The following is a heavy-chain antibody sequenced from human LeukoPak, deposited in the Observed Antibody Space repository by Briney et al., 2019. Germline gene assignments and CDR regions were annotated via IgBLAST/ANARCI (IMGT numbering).Heavy chain of an antibody. CDR3: ARVHGAGYYYMDV. D-gene: IGHD3-10*01. J-gene: IGHJ6*03. CDR1: GYSISSGYY. CDR2: IYHSGST. Sequence: SETLSLTCTVSGYSISSGYYWGWIRQPPGKGLGWIGSIYHSGSTYYNPSLKSRVTISVDTSKNQFSLKLNSVTAADTAVYYCARVHGAGYYYMDVWGKGTTVTVSS. V-gene: IGHV4-38-2*02.